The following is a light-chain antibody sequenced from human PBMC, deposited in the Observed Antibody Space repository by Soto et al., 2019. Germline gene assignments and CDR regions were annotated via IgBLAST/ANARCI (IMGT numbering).Light chain of an antibody. Sequence: DIQMTQSPSSLSASVGDRVTITCRARQSISSYLNWYQQKPGKAPKLLIYAASNLQSGVPSRFSGSGSGTDFTLTISSLQPEDFATYYCQQSYSTPWTFGQGTKVELK. V-gene: IGKV1-39*01. J-gene: IGKJ1*01. CDR3: QQSYSTPWT. CDR2: AAS. CDR1: QSISSY.